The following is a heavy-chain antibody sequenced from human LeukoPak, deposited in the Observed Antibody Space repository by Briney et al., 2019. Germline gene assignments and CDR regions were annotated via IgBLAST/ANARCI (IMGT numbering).Heavy chain of an antibody. CDR2: ISTSSSYI. CDR1: GFSFSSYS. V-gene: IGHV3-21*01. J-gene: IGHJ4*02. D-gene: IGHD3-22*01. Sequence: GGSLRLSCAASGFSFSSYSMNWVRQAPGKGLEWVSCISTSSSYIYYADSVKGRFTISRDNAKNSLYLQMNSLRAEDTAAYYCARDPIGITTYDSNFNYWGQGTLVTVSS. CDR3: ARDPIGITTYDSNFNY.